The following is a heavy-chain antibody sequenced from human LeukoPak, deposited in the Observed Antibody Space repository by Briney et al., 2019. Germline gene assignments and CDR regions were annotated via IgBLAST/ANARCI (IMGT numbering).Heavy chain of an antibody. D-gene: IGHD2-15*01. J-gene: IGHJ5*02. CDR3: ARGWRGYCSGGSCLGHRRGWFDP. V-gene: IGHV4-34*01. CDR2: INHSGST. CDR1: GGSFSGYY. Sequence: PSETLSLTCAVYGGSFSGYYWSWIRQPPGKGLEWIGEINHSGSTNYNPSLKSRVTISVDTSKNRFSLKLSSVTAADTAVYYCARGWRGYCSGGSCLGHRRGWFDPWGQGTLVTVSS.